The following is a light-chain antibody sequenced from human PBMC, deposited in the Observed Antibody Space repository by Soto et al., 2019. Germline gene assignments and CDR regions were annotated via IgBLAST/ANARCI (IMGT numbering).Light chain of an antibody. CDR3: QQYGSLWT. J-gene: IGKJ1*01. Sequence: EIVLTQSPGTLSLSPGERATLSCRASQSVSSSYLAWYQQKPGQAPRLLIHGASSRATGIPDRFSGSGSGTDFTLTISRLEPEDFAVYYCQQYGSLWTFGQGTKVEIK. CDR1: QSVSSSY. CDR2: GAS. V-gene: IGKV3-20*01.